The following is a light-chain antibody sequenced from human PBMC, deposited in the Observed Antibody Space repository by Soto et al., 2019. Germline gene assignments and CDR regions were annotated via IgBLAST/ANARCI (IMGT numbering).Light chain of an antibody. CDR1: SSDVGGYNY. CDR3: CSYAGSNNGV. V-gene: IGLV2-8*01. Sequence: QSALTQPPSSSGSPGQSVTISCTGTSSDVGGYNYVSWYQQHPGKAPKLMIYEVSKRPSGVPGRFSGSTSGNTASLTVSGLQAEDEDDYYCCSYAGSNNGVFGGGTKLTVL. CDR2: EVS. J-gene: IGLJ3*02.